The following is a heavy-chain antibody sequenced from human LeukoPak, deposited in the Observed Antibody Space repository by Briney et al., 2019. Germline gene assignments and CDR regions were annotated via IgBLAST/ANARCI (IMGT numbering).Heavy chain of an antibody. CDR2: IRNDGSNT. D-gene: IGHD2-2*01. V-gene: IGHV3-30*02. CDR3: ARVMGRYCSSTSCYVDY. CDR1: GFSFSSYG. Sequence: GGSLRLSCAASGFSFSSYGMHWLRQAPGKGLEWVAFIRNDGSNTYYADSVKGRFTISRDNSKNTLYLQMNSLRAEDTAVYYCARVMGRYCSSTSCYVDYWGQGTLVTVSS. J-gene: IGHJ4*02.